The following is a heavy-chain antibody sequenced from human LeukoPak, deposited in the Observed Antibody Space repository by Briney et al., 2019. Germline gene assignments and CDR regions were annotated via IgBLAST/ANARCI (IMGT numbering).Heavy chain of an antibody. D-gene: IGHD1-26*01. CDR2: INHSGST. J-gene: IGHJ6*03. CDR3: ARTVGATTAYYYYYMDV. V-gene: IGHV4-34*01. Sequence: SETLSLTCAVYGGSFSDYYWSWIRQSPGKGLEWIGEINHSGSTNYNPSLKSRVTISVDTSKNQFSLKPSSVTAADTAVYYCARTVGATTAYYYYYMDVWGKGTTVTVSS. CDR1: GGSFSDYY.